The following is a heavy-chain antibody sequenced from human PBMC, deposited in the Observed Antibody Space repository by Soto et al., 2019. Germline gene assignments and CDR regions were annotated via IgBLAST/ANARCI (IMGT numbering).Heavy chain of an antibody. D-gene: IGHD3-16*01. CDR1: VGSISSSSYY. J-gene: IGHJ5*02. Sequence: SKTLSLTCSVSVGSISSSSYYWVWIRQPPGKGLEWIGSIYYSGSTYYNPSLESRVTISVDTSKNQFSLKLSSMTATDTALYYCARGYYSSGWFDPWGQGTLVTVS. CDR2: IYYSGST. CDR3: ARGYYSSGWFDP. V-gene: IGHV4-39*01.